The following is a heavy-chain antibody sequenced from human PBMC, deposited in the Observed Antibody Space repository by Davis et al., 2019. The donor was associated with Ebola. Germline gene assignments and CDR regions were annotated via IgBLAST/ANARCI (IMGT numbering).Heavy chain of an antibody. V-gene: IGHV3-30-3*01. D-gene: IGHD3-22*01. J-gene: IGHJ3*01. Sequence: SCKASGYTFTNYYMHWVRQAPGKGLEWVAVISYDGSDEYYADSVKGRFIISRDNSKNTLYLQMNSLRAEDTAVYYCARTYYFDDSGYRNAFDVWGQGTMVTISS. CDR1: GYTFTNYY. CDR3: ARTYYFDDSGYRNAFDV. CDR2: ISYDGSDE.